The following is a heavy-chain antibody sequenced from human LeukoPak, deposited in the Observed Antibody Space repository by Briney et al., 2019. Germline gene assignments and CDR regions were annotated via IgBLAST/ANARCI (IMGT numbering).Heavy chain of an antibody. CDR2: INHSGST. CDR1: GGSFSGYY. CDR3: ARGNFLYYDILTGYSVYFQH. D-gene: IGHD3-9*01. Sequence: SETLSLTCAVYGGSFSGYYWSWIRQPPGKGLEWIGEINHSGSTNYNPSLKSRVTISVDTSKNQFSLKLSSVTAADTAVYHCARGNFLYYDILTGYSVYFQHWGQGTLVTVSS. V-gene: IGHV4-34*01. J-gene: IGHJ1*01.